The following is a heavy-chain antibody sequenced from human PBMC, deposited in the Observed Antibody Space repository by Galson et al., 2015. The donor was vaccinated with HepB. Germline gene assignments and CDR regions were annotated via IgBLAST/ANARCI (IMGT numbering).Heavy chain of an antibody. D-gene: IGHD5-12*01. CDR1: GYTFTSYA. Sequence: SVKVSCKASGYTFTSYAMHWVRQAPGQRLEWMGWINAGNGNTKYSRKFQGRVTITGDTSTSTAYMELRSLRSDDTAVYYCARDPLLSPWLRFWLSDSIPHTYYLDYWGQGTLVTVSS. CDR2: INAGNGNT. CDR3: ARDPLLSPWLRFWLSDSIPHTYYLDY. V-gene: IGHV1-3*01. J-gene: IGHJ4*02.